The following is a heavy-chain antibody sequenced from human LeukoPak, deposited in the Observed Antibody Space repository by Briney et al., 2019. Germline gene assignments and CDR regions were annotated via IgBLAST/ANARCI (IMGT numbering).Heavy chain of an antibody. CDR2: INPNTGGT. Sequence: ASVKVSCKAFGYTFTRYYMDWVRQAPGEGVEWMGWINPNTGGTNYAQKFQGRVTMTRDTSISTAYMELSRLKSDDTAIYYCARLRTTNDYWGQGTLVTVSS. V-gene: IGHV1-2*02. CDR3: ARLRTTNDY. D-gene: IGHD4-17*01. J-gene: IGHJ4*02. CDR1: GYTFTRYY.